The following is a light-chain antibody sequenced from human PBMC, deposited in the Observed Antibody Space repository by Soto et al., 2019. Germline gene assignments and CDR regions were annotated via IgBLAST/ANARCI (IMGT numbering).Light chain of an antibody. V-gene: IGLV2-11*01. CDR1: IRDIGGYNF. CDR3: CSYAGSNTLA. Sequence: QSVLTQPRSVSGSPGQSITISCSGTIRDIGGYNFISWYQQHPGAAPIIIIYDVSKRPSGVPDRFSGSTSGNTASLTISGLQAEDDAFYYCCSYAGSNTLAFGGGTKLTVL. CDR2: DVS. J-gene: IGLJ2*01.